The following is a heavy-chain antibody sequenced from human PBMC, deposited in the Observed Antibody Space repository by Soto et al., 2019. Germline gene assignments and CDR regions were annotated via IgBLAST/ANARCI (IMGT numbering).Heavy chain of an antibody. D-gene: IGHD5-12*01. CDR2: ISAYNGNT. V-gene: IGHV1-18*01. Sequence: ASVKVSCKASGYTFTSYGISWVRQAPGQGLEWMGWISAYNGNTNYAQKLQGRVTMTTDTSTSTAYMELRSLRSDDTAVYYCARTSPVGYSGYDLSYPFDYWGQGTLVTVSS. CDR3: ARTSPVGYSGYDLSYPFDY. J-gene: IGHJ4*02. CDR1: GYTFTSYG.